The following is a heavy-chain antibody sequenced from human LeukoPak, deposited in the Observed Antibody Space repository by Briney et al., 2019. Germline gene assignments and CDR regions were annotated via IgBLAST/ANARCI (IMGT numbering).Heavy chain of an antibody. CDR1: GFTFSDYY. CDR2: INHSEST. Sequence: PGGSLRLSCAASGFTFSDYYMSWIRQPPGKGLEWIGEINHSESTNYNPSLKSRVTISVDTSKNQFSLKLSSVTAADTAVYYCARGTWDYYGSGSYYTELGWFDPWGQGTLVTVSS. CDR3: ARGTWDYYGSGSYYTELGWFDP. J-gene: IGHJ5*02. V-gene: IGHV4-34*01. D-gene: IGHD3-10*01.